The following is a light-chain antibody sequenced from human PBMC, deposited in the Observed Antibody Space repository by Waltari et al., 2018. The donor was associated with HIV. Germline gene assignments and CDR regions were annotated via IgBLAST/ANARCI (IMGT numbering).Light chain of an antibody. CDR2: QDT. Sequence: SYELTQPPSVSVSPAQTASITCSGDNLGDSYVCWYQQKPGQSPVLVIYQDTKRPSGIPERFSGSNSGNTATLTISGTQAMDEADYYCQTWDTTTVVFGGGTKLTVL. CDR3: QTWDTTTVV. CDR1: NLGDSY. J-gene: IGLJ2*01. V-gene: IGLV3-1*01.